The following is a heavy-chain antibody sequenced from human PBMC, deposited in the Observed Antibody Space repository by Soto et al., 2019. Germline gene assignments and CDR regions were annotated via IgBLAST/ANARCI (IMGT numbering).Heavy chain of an antibody. CDR1: GYTFTSYG. V-gene: IGHV1-18*01. D-gene: IGHD3-22*01. CDR3: ARDGEQRYYDSSGYYYYYYGMDV. CDR2: ISAYNGNT. Sequence: QVPLVQSGAEVKKPGASVKVSCKASGYTFTSYGISWVRQAPGQGPEWMGWISAYNGNTNYAQKLQGRVTMTTDTSTSTAYMELRSLRSDDTAVYYCARDGEQRYYDSSGYYYYYYGMDVWGQGTTVTVSS. J-gene: IGHJ6*02.